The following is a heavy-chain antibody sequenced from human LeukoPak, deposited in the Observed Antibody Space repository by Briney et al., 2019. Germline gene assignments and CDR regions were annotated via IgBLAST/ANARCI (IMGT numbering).Heavy chain of an antibody. D-gene: IGHD3-10*01. V-gene: IGHV4-61*02. J-gene: IGHJ3*02. CDR3: ARGRDYYGSDPAAFDI. CDR1: GASISSGNYY. Sequence: SQTLSLTCTVSGASISSGNYYWSWIRQPAGAGLEWIGRIYASGTTNYNPSLKSRLTISIDASKNHSSLELNSVTAADTAVYYCARGRDYYGSDPAAFDIWGQGTMVTVSS. CDR2: IYASGTT.